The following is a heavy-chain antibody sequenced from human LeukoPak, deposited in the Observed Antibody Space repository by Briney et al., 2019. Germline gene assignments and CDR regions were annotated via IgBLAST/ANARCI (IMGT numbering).Heavy chain of an antibody. J-gene: IGHJ6*02. D-gene: IGHD1-26*01. V-gene: IGHV1-24*01. Sequence: GASVKVSCKVSGYTLTELSVHWVRQAPGKGLEWMGTFDPEDGETIYAQKFQGRVTMTEDTSTDTAYMELSSLRSEDTAVYYCARGGSGSYLYYGMDVWGQGTTVTVSS. CDR1: GYTLTELS. CDR3: ARGGSGSYLYYGMDV. CDR2: FDPEDGET.